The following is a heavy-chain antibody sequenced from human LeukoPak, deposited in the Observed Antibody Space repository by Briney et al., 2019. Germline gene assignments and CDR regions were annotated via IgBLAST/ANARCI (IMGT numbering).Heavy chain of an antibody. V-gene: IGHV3-30-3*01. CDR3: AREYCSRTSCSGLDY. J-gene: IGHJ4*02. CDR1: GFTFSSYA. CDR2: ISYDGNEK. Sequence: PGRSLRLPCAASGFTFSSYAMHWVRQAPGKGLEWVAVISYDGNEKYYADSVKGRFTISRDNSKKTLHLQMDSLRSEDTAVYYCAREYCSRTSCSGLDYRGQGTLVTVSS. D-gene: IGHD2-2*01.